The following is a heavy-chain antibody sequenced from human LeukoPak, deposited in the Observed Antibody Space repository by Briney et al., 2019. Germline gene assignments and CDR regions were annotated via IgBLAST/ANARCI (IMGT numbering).Heavy chain of an antibody. J-gene: IGHJ4*02. CDR3: ARGRDPYYYDSSGYLYY. CDR1: GYTFTSYD. V-gene: IGHV1-8*01. Sequence: ASVKVSCKASGYTFTSYDINWVRQATGQGLEWMGWMNPNSGNTGYAQKFQGRVTMTRNTSISTAYMELSSLGSEDTAVYYCARGRDPYYYDSSGYLYYWGQGTLVTVSS. D-gene: IGHD3-22*01. CDR2: MNPNSGNT.